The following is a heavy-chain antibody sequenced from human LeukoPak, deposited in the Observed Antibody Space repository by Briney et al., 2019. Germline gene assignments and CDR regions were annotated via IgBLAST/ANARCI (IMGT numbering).Heavy chain of an antibody. CDR2: IRYDGSNK. D-gene: IGHD3-16*02. V-gene: IGHV3-30*02. CDR1: GFTFSSYG. Sequence: PGGSPRLSCAASGFTFSSYGMHWVRQAPGKGLEWVAFIRYDGSNKYYADSVKGRFTISRDNSKNTLYLQMNSLRAEDTAVYYCVTIRSYYFDYWGQGTLVTVSS. CDR3: VTIRSYYFDY. J-gene: IGHJ4*02.